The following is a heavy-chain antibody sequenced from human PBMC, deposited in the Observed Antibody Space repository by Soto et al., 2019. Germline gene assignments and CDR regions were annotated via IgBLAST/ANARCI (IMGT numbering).Heavy chain of an antibody. Sequence: EVQLVESGGGLVRPGGTLRLSCAASGFTFRRYCMSCVRQAPGKGREWVATIKHDGSDKYYVYYVRGRFTISRDNAENSLTLQMNSLRDEDTDLYYCKRGGCNSERHYCFDYGGQGVLGTVSS. V-gene: IGHV3-7*01. CDR1: GFTFRRYC. D-gene: IGHD1-26*01. CDR2: IKHDGSDK. CDR3: KRGGCNSERHYCFDY. J-gene: IGHJ4*02.